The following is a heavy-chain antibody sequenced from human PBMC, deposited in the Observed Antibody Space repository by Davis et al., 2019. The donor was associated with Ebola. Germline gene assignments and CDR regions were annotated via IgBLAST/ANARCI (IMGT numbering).Heavy chain of an antibody. D-gene: IGHD4-17*01. CDR2: INHDGSET. CDR3: ARKDGDYAPDYYYYGLDV. V-gene: IGHV3-7*01. CDR1: GFTFRSYW. J-gene: IGHJ6*04. Sequence: GESLKISCAASGFTFRSYWMSWVRQAPGKGLEWVANINHDGSETYYVDSMKGRFTISRDNAKNSLYLQMNSLRVEDTAVYYCARKDGDYAPDYYYYGLDVWGKGTMVTVSS.